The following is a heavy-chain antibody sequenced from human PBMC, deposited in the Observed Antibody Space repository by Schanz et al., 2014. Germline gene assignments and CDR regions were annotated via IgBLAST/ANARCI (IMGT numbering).Heavy chain of an antibody. Sequence: VQVVQSGGGLIQPGGSLRLSCAASGFTFSTHAMSWVRQAPGKGLEWVSSISGDHRNTFYADSVKGRFTISRDNSKNTLYLQMNSLRAEDTAIYYCAKDAPYPFDLWGRGTLITVSS. J-gene: IGHJ2*01. CDR3: AKDAPYPFDL. CDR2: ISGDHRNT. V-gene: IGHV3-23*04. CDR1: GFTFSTHA.